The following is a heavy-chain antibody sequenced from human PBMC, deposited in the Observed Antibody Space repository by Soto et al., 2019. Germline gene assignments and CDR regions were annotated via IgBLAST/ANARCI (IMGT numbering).Heavy chain of an antibody. V-gene: IGHV1-8*01. Sequence: GASVKVSCKASGYTFTSYDINWVRQATGQGLEWMGWMNPNSGNTGYAQKLQGRVTMTTDTSTSTAYMELGSLRSDDTAVYYCARDTHSSPGSWYYYGMDVWGQGTTVTVS. CDR2: MNPNSGNT. CDR3: ARDTHSSPGSWYYYGMDV. CDR1: GYTFTSYD. J-gene: IGHJ6*02. D-gene: IGHD6-13*01.